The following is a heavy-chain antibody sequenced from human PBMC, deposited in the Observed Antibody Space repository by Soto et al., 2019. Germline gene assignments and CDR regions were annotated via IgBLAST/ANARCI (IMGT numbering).Heavy chain of an antibody. Sequence: QVQLVQSGAEVKKPGSSVKVSCKASGGTFSSYAISWVRQAPGQGLEWMGGIIPIFGTANYAQKFQGRVTSTADESTSTAYMELSSLRSEDTAVYYCAREAAVAAAGTPPYDYWGQGTLVTVSS. CDR1: GGTFSSYA. CDR2: IIPIFGTA. CDR3: AREAAVAAAGTPPYDY. J-gene: IGHJ4*02. D-gene: IGHD6-13*01. V-gene: IGHV1-69*12.